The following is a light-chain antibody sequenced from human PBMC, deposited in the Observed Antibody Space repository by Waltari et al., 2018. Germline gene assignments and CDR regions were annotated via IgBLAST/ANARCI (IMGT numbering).Light chain of an antibody. Sequence: VVMTQSPLSLPVTLGQPASISCRSSQSLVHSDGNTYLNWFQQRPGLSPRRLIYKISRRETWVPGRFCGSGSGTDFTLNISRVEAEDVAIYYCMQATHWPRTFGQGTKVEIK. J-gene: IGKJ1*01. CDR2: KIS. CDR1: QSLVHSDGNTY. CDR3: MQATHWPRT. V-gene: IGKV2-30*02.